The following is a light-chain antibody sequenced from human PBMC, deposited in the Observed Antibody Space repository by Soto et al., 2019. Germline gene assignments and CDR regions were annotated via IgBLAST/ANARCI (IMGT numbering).Light chain of an antibody. J-gene: IGKJ5*01. CDR2: GAS. CDR1: QSVSSN. CDR3: QQYNNWSIT. Sequence: EIVMTQSPATLSVSPGERATLSCRASQSVSSNLAWYQQKPGQAPRLLIYGASLRATGIPARFSGSGSGTEFTLTISSLQSEDFAVYYCQQYNNWSITFVQGTRLEIK. V-gene: IGKV3-15*01.